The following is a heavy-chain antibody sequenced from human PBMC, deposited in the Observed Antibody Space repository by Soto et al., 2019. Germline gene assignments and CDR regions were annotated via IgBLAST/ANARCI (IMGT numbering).Heavy chain of an antibody. CDR1: SGSISSSNW. Sequence: ASETLSLTCAVSSGSISSSNWWSWVRQPPGKGLEWIGEIYHSGSTNYNPSLKSRVTISVDKSKNQFSLKLSSVTAADTAVYYCARAPGSITIFGVVPYWGQGTLVTVSS. J-gene: IGHJ4*02. D-gene: IGHD3-3*01. V-gene: IGHV4-4*02. CDR2: IYHSGST. CDR3: ARAPGSITIFGVVPY.